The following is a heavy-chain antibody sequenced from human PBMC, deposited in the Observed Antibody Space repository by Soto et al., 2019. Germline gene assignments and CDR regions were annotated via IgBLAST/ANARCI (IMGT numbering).Heavy chain of an antibody. Sequence: NPSETLSLTCTVSGGSISSYYWSWIRQPPGKGLEWIGYIYYSGSTNYNPSLKSRVTISVDTSKNQFSLKLSSVTAADTAVYYCARGDLREHYFDYWGQGTLVTVSS. CDR3: ARGDLREHYFDY. CDR1: GGSISSYY. CDR2: IYYSGST. V-gene: IGHV4-59*01. J-gene: IGHJ4*02. D-gene: IGHD2-21*02.